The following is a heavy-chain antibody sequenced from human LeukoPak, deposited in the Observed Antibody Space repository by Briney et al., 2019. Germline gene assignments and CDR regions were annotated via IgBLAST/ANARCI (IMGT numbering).Heavy chain of an antibody. CDR3: AKWTRTTLFRGDRARFDS. J-gene: IGHJ4*02. D-gene: IGHD3-10*01. CDR2: ISGGGRYT. CDR1: GFTFSTYA. Sequence: GGSLRLSCAASGFTFSTYAMTWVRQAPGKGLEWVSAISGGGRYTYYADSVKGRFTISRDTSKTTISLQMNSLRVEDSAVYYCAKWTRTTLFRGDRARFDSWGQGTLVTVSS. V-gene: IGHV3-23*01.